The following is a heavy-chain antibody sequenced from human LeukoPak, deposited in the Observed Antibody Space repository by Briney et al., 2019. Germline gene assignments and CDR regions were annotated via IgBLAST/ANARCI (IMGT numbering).Heavy chain of an antibody. CDR3: TRGVSGSYYLFDY. CDR1: GSTSLDIS. J-gene: IGHJ4*02. CDR2: IRSKTYGGTT. D-gene: IGHD1-26*01. V-gene: IGHV3-49*04. Sequence: PGGSLRLSCTVDGSTSLDISMGCDRQAPGKGLEWVGFIRSKTYGGTTEYAASVKDRFSISRDDSKSIAYLQMNSLKVEDTAVYYCTRGVSGSYYLFDYWGQGTLVTVSS.